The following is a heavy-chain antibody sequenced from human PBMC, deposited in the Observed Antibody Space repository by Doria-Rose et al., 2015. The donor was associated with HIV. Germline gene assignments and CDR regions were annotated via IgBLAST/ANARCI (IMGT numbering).Heavy chain of an antibody. Sequence: QVTLRESGPVLVKPTETLTLTCTVSGVSLSSPGMGVSWTRQPPGKALEWLANIFSDDDRSYNTSLKSRLTISRSTSKSQVVLTMTDMDPVDTATYYCARIKSSRWYHKYYFDFWGQGTLVIVSA. CDR2: IFSDDDR. V-gene: IGHV2-26*01. CDR3: ARIKSSRWYHKYYFDF. J-gene: IGHJ4*02. D-gene: IGHD6-13*01. CDR1: GVSLSSPGMG.